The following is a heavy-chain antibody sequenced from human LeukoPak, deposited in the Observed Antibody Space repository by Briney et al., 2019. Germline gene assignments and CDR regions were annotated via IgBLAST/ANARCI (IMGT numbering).Heavy chain of an antibody. CDR3: TRAGVYYGSGSYIDYFDY. V-gene: IGHV3-49*04. Sequence: GGSLRLSCAASGFTFSSYWMSWVRQAPGKGLEWVGFIRSKAYGGTTEYAASVKGRFTISRDDSKSIAYLQMNSLKTEDTAVYYCTRAGVYYGSGSYIDYFDYWGQGTLVTVSS. J-gene: IGHJ4*02. CDR2: IRSKAYGGTT. D-gene: IGHD3-10*01. CDR1: GFTFSSYW.